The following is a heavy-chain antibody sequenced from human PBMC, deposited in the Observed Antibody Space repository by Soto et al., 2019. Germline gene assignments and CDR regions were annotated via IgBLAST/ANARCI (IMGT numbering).Heavy chain of an antibody. Sequence: EVQLLDSGGGLVQPGGSLKLSCVGSGFTFSRHAMTWVRQAPGKGLEWVSTLGTIGAFYADSVKGRFTISRDDSKNTAHLQMNGLRAEDSAIYYCARDLTTYDFWGQGTVVTVSS. CDR1: GFTFSRHA. J-gene: IGHJ4*02. CDR2: LGTIGA. V-gene: IGHV3-23*01. CDR3: ARDLTTYDF.